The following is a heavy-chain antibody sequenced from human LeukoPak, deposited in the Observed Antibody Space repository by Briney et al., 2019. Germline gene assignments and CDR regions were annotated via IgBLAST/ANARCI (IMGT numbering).Heavy chain of an antibody. CDR1: GGSISSYY. D-gene: IGHD5-12*01. J-gene: IGHJ6*03. V-gene: IGHV4-59*01. Sequence: PSETLSLTCTVSGGSISSYYWSWIRQPPGKGLEWIGYIYYSGSTNYNPSLKSRVTISVDTSKNQFSLKLSSVTAADTAVYYCARGARLSPYYYYMDVWGKGTTVTVSS. CDR2: IYYSGST. CDR3: ARGARLSPYYYYMDV.